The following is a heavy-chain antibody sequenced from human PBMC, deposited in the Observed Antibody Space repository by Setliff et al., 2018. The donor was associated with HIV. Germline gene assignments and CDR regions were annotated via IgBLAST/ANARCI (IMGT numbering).Heavy chain of an antibody. J-gene: IGHJ4*02. CDR2: IYYSGGT. Sequence: PSETLSLTCNVSGGSISSYYWNWIRQPPGKGLEWIGYIYYSGGTNYNPSLKSRVTISVDTSKNQFSLKLSSVTAADTAVYYCARRSGWSLDYWGQGTLVTVSS. CDR1: GGSISSYY. CDR3: ARRSGWSLDY. D-gene: IGHD6-19*01. V-gene: IGHV4-59*12.